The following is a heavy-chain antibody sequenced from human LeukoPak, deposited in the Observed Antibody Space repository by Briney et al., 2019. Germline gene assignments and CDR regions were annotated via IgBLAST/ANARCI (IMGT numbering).Heavy chain of an antibody. Sequence: ASVKVSCKASGYSFTCYYLHWVRQAPGQGLEWMGRINPNNGATNYAQKFQGRVTMTRDTSISTAYMELSRLRSDDTALYYCAKASDYGDYVSVYYYMDVWGKGTTVTVSS. CDR2: INPNNGAT. CDR1: GYSFTCYY. D-gene: IGHD4-17*01. CDR3: AKASDYGDYVSVYYYMDV. V-gene: IGHV1-2*06. J-gene: IGHJ6*03.